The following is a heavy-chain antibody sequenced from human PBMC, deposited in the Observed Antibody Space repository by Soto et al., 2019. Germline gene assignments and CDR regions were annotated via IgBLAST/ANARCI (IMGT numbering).Heavy chain of an antibody. CDR2: IYWDDEK. CDR3: AHIVVAGLGYYFDY. J-gene: IGHJ4*02. Sequence: QITLKESGPTLVKPTQTLTLTCTFSGFSLSSTRMAVGWIRQPPGKALEWLALIYWDDEKRYSPFLKSRLTITKETPKNQGVLTVSNMDPVDTARYYCAHIVVAGLGYYFDYWGQGTLVTVSS. D-gene: IGHD6-19*01. CDR1: GFSLSSTRMA. V-gene: IGHV2-5*02.